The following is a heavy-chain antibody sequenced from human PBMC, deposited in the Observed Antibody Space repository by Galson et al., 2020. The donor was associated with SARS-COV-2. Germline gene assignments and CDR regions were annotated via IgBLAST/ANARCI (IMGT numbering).Heavy chain of an antibody. CDR3: ARPELGMVRGVSWFDP. J-gene: IGHJ5*02. CDR2: ISYDGSNK. CDR1: GFTFSSYA. D-gene: IGHD3-10*01. Sequence: GGSLRLSCAASGFTFSSYAMHWVRQAPGKGLEWVAVISYDGSNKYYADSVKGRFTISRDNSKNTLYLQMNSLRAEDTAVYYCARPELGMVRGVSWFDPWGQGTLVTVSS. V-gene: IGHV3-30*04.